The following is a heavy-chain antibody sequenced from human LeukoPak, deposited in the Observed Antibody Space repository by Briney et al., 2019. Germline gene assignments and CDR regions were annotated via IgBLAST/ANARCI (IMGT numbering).Heavy chain of an antibody. CDR1: GYTFTSYG. CDR3: ARDTPATMIPAFDI. D-gene: IGHD3-22*01. Sequence: ASVKVSCKASGYTFTSYGISWVRQAPGQGLEWMGWISAYNGNTNYAQKLQGRVTMTTDTSTSTAYMELRSLRSDDTAVYYCARDTPATMIPAFDIWGQGTMVTVSS. V-gene: IGHV1-18*01. J-gene: IGHJ3*02. CDR2: ISAYNGNT.